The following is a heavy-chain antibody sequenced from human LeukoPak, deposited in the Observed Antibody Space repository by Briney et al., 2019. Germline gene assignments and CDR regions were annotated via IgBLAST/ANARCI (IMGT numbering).Heavy chain of an antibody. J-gene: IGHJ6*02. CDR1: GFTFSSYW. CDR3: ARGGSYYLSPDYGMDV. D-gene: IGHD1-26*01. V-gene: IGHV3-7*01. Sequence: GGSLRLSCAASGFTFSSYWMSWVRQAPGKGREWVANIKQDGSEKYYVDSVKGRFTISRDNAKNSLYLQMNSLRAEDTAVYYCARGGSYYLSPDYGMDVWGQGTTVTVS. CDR2: IKQDGSEK.